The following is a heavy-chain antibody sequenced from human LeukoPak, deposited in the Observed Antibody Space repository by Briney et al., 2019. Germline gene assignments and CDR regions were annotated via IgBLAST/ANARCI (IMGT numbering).Heavy chain of an antibody. V-gene: IGHV4-59*01. D-gene: IGHD3-10*01. J-gene: IGHJ5*02. CDR2: IYYSGST. CDR3: ARMVGWFDP. Sequence: SETLSLTCAVSGGSISSYYWSWIRQPPGKGLEWIGYIYYSGSTNYNPSLKSRVTISVDTSKNQFSLKLSSVTAADTAVYYCARMVGWFDPWGQGTLVTVSS. CDR1: GGSISSYY.